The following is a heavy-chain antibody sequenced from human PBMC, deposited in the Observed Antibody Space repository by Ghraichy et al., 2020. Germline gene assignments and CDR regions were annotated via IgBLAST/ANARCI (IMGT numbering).Heavy chain of an antibody. CDR3: AGALQTGHYWYFAL. CDR2: NYYSGST. J-gene: IGHJ2*01. D-gene: IGHD1-1*01. CDR1: GGSISSYS. V-gene: IGHV4-59*01. Sequence: SQTLSLTCTVSGGSISSYSWSWIRQPPGKGLEWIGYNYYSGSTNYNPSLKSRVTISVDTSKNPSSLKLSSVTAADTAVYFCAGALQTGHYWYFALWGRGTLFTVSS.